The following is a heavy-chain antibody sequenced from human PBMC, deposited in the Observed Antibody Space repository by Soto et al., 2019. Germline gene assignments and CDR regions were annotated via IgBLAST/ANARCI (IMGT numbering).Heavy chain of an antibody. V-gene: IGHV2-70*01. J-gene: IGHJ6*02. D-gene: IGHD6-19*01. CDR2: IDWDDDK. Sequence: GPTLVNPTQTLTLTCTFSGFSLSTSGMCVSWIRQPPGKALEWLALIDWDDDKYYSTSLKTRLTISKDTSKNQVVITMTNMDPLDTAKYSCERIKRARQWLVHGLYYYGMDVWGQGT. CDR1: GFSLSTSGMC. CDR3: ERIKRARQWLVHGLYYYGMDV.